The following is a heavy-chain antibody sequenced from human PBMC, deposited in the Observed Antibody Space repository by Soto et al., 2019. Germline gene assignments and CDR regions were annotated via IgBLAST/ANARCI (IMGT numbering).Heavy chain of an antibody. CDR3: ARTLVRGGGYSMGFNYFDY. CDR2: ILPILGTP. J-gene: IGHJ4*02. CDR1: GGTLSNYA. D-gene: IGHD1-26*01. Sequence: QVQLVQSGAEVKKPGSSVKVSCKASGGTLSNYAISWVRQAPGQGLEWMGGILPILGTPNYAQKCQGRVTVTADESTSTAYMELSSLRSEDTAVYYCARTLVRGGGYSMGFNYFDYWGQGTLVTVSS. V-gene: IGHV1-69*01.